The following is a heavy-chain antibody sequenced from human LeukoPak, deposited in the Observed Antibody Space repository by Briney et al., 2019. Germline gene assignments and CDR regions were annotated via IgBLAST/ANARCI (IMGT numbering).Heavy chain of an antibody. V-gene: IGHV3-11*01. CDR3: ARVRRSYGYAFDH. CDR1: GFTFSDYY. J-gene: IGHJ4*02. CDR2: ISSSGSTI. D-gene: IGHD5-18*01. Sequence: PGGSLRLSCAASGFTFSDYYMSWIRQAPGKGLEWVSYISSSGSTIYYADSVKGRFTISRDNAKNSLYLQMNSLRAEDTAVYDCARVRRSYGYAFDHWGQGALVTVSS.